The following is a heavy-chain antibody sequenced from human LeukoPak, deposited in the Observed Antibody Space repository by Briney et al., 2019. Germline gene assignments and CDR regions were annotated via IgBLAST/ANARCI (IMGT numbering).Heavy chain of an antibody. Sequence: GGSLRLSCAASGFTFSSYWMHWVRQAPGKGLVWVSRINSDGSSTSYADSVKGRFTISRDNAKNTLYLQMNSLRAEDTAVYYCARDGIAVAGDYHYYMDVWGKGTTVTVSS. CDR1: GFTFSSYW. CDR3: ARDGIAVAGDYHYYMDV. D-gene: IGHD6-19*01. J-gene: IGHJ6*03. V-gene: IGHV3-74*01. CDR2: INSDGSST.